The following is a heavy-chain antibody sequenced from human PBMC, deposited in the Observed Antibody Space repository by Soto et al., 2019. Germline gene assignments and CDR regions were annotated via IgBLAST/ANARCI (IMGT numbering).Heavy chain of an antibody. V-gene: IGHV1-2*04. D-gene: IGHD6-19*01. CDR3: AREYSGWYLVRGRWFDP. Sequence: QVQLVQSGAEVKKPGASVKVSCKASGYTFTGYYMHWVRQAPGQGLEWMGWINPNSGGTNYAQKLQGWVTMTRDTSISTAYMELSRLRSDDTAVYYCAREYSGWYLVRGRWFDPWGQGTLVTVSS. J-gene: IGHJ5*02. CDR1: GYTFTGYY. CDR2: INPNSGGT.